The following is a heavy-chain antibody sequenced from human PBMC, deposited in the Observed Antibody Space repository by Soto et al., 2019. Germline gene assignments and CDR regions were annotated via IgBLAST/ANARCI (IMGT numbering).Heavy chain of an antibody. D-gene: IGHD1-26*01. J-gene: IGHJ4*02. CDR3: ASSEWELWYFDF. V-gene: IGHV4-30-4*01. CDR1: TGSISSGDYY. CDR2: IYYSGTT. Sequence: QVQLQESGPGLVMPSQTLSLTCTVSTGSISSGDYYWSWIRQPPGKGLEWIGYIYYSGTTYYNPSLKSRVTISVDTSKNQFSLKLSSVTAADTAVYYCASSEWELWYFDFWGQGTLVTVSS.